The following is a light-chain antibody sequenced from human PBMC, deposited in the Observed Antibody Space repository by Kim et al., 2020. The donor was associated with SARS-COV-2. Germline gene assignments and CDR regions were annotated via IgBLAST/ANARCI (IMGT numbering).Light chain of an antibody. J-gene: IGKJ1*01. CDR3: QQYGSSPET. Sequence: PGERATLSCRASQSVSSSYLAWYQQKPGQAPRLLIYGASSRATGIPDRFSGSGSGTDFTLTISRLEPEDFAVYYCQQYGSSPETFGQGTKVDIK. CDR1: QSVSSSY. CDR2: GAS. V-gene: IGKV3-20*01.